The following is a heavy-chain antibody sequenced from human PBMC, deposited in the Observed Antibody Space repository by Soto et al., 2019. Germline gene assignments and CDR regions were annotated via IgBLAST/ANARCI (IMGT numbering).Heavy chain of an antibody. CDR2: IYYSGST. Sequence: NPSETLSLTCTVSGGSISSGGYYWSWIRQHPGKGLEWIGYIYYSGSTYYSPSLKSRVTISVDTSKNQFSLKLSSVTAADTAVYYCARFRGSVAAVFDYWGQGTLVTVSS. D-gene: IGHD6-13*01. V-gene: IGHV4-31*03. CDR1: GGSISSGGYY. CDR3: ARFRGSVAAVFDY. J-gene: IGHJ4*02.